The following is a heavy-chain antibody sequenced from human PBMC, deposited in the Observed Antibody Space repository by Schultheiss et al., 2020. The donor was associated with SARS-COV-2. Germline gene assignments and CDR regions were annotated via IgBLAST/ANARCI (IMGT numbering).Heavy chain of an antibody. J-gene: IGHJ6*04. CDR3: ARVKTIGPSRSPYYYYGMDV. CDR2: INHSGST. CDR1: GGSFSGYY. V-gene: IGHV4-34*01. D-gene: IGHD6-6*01. Sequence: SETLSLTCAVYGGSFSGYYWSWIRQPPGKGLEWFGEINHSGSTNYNPSLKSRVTISVDTSKNQFFLKLSSVTATDTAVYFCARVKTIGPSRSPYYYYGMDVWGEGTTVTVSS.